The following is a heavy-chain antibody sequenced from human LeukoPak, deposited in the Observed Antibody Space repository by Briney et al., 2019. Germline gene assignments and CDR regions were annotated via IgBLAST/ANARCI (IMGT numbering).Heavy chain of an antibody. J-gene: IGHJ4*02. V-gene: IGHV3-7*01. CDR1: GVMFPSYW. Sequence: GGSLRLSCAASGVMFPSYWMTWVRQAPGKGLEWVANIKQDGSVKYYVDSVKGRFTISRDNAKNSLHLQMNSLRAEDTAVYYCARVSARISMIVGFDYWGQGTLVTVSS. D-gene: IGHD3-22*01. CDR2: IKQDGSVK. CDR3: ARVSARISMIVGFDY.